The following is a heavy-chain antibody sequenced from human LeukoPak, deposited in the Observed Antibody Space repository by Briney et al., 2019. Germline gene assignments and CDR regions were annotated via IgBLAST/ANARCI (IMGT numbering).Heavy chain of an antibody. CDR2: INPSGGST. Sequence: ASVKVSCKASGYTFTSYYMHWVRQAPGQGLEWMGIINPSGGSTSYAQKIQGGVTMTRDTSTSTVYMELSSLRSEDTAVYYCARGSPVAAPPQNAFDIWGQGTMVTVSS. V-gene: IGHV1-46*01. J-gene: IGHJ3*02. CDR3: ARGSPVAAPPQNAFDI. CDR1: GYTFTSYY. D-gene: IGHD6-13*01.